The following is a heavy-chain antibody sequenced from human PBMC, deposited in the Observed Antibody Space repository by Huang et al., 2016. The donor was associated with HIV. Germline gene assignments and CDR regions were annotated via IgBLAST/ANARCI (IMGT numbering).Heavy chain of an antibody. Sequence: QVHLQQWGAGLLKPSEALSLTCAVYGGSFRNYFWSWIRQPPGKGLAWIGEINHSGRTSYSPSLKSRVTISVDTSKNQFSLKRSSVTAADTAVYYCARVEINTLTGYFSSFDNWGQGTLVTVSS. CDR2: INHSGRT. CDR3: ARVEINTLTGYFSSFDN. CDR1: GGSFRNYF. V-gene: IGHV4-34*01. J-gene: IGHJ4*02. D-gene: IGHD3-9*01.